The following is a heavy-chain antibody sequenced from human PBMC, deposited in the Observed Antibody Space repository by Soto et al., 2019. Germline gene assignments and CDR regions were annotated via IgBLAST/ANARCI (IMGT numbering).Heavy chain of an antibody. V-gene: IGHV3-74*01. D-gene: IGHD3-22*01. J-gene: IGHJ5*02. CDR3: ARDSSVDYYDSSGYYSLGWFDP. CDR2: INSDGSST. Sequence: EVQLVESGGGLVQPGGSLRLSCAASGFTFSSYWMHWVRQAPGKGLVWVSRINSDGSSTSYAQKFQGRVTMTRDTSTSTVYMELSSLRSEDTAVYYCARDSSVDYYDSSGYYSLGWFDPWGQGTLVTVSS. CDR1: GFTFSSYW.